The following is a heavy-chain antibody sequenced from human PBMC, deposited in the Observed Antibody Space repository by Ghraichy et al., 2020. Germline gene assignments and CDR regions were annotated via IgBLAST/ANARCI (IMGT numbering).Heavy chain of an antibody. Sequence: GESLRLSCAASGFTFSSYSMNWVRQAPGKGLEWVSSISSSSSYIYYADSVKGRFTISRDNAKNSLYLQMNSLRAEDTAVYYCARWYEHCSSTSCYGDYYGMDVWGQGTTVTVSS. J-gene: IGHJ6*02. CDR3: ARWYEHCSSTSCYGDYYGMDV. V-gene: IGHV3-21*01. CDR1: GFTFSSYS. D-gene: IGHD2-2*01. CDR2: ISSSSSYI.